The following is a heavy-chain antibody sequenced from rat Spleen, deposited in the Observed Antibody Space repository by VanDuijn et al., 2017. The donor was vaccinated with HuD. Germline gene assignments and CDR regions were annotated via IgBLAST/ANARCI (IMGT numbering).Heavy chain of an antibody. Sequence: EVQLVESGGGLVQPGRSLKLSCAASGFTFSNYYMVWVRQAPTEGLEWVAYISTAGSNTYYGDSVKGRFTISRDNAKSTLYLQMNSLRSEDTATYYCARHGYTTDYLNWFAYWGQGTLVTVSS. D-gene: IGHD1-6*01. CDR3: ARHGYTTDYLNWFAY. CDR2: ISTAGSNT. J-gene: IGHJ3*01. CDR1: GFTFSNYY. V-gene: IGHV5-25*01.